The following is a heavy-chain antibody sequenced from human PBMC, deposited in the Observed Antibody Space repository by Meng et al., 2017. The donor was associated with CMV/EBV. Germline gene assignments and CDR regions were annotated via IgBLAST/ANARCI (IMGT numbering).Heavy chain of an antibody. CDR1: GFTFSSYS. D-gene: IGHD3-22*01. V-gene: IGHV3-48*04. Sequence: GGSLRLSCAASGFTFSSYSMNWVRQAPGKGLEWVSYISSSSSTIYYADSVKGRFTISRDNAKNSLYLQMNSLRAGDTAVYYCARGTPDITMIVPPVAFDIWGQGTMVTVSS. J-gene: IGHJ3*02. CDR2: ISSSSSTI. CDR3: ARGTPDITMIVPPVAFDI.